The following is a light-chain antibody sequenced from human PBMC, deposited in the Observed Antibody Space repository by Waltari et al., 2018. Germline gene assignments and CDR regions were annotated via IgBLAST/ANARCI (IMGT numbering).Light chain of an antibody. CDR3: QQRRNWPLT. CDR2: DTS. CDR1: QSLSNY. J-gene: IGKJ4*01. V-gene: IGKV3-11*01. Sequence: DIVLTQSPATLSLSPGERATLSCRASQSLSNYLAWYQQKPGQAPRLLIYDTSNRATGIPARFSGSGFGTDFTLTISSLDPEDFAVYYCQQRRNWPLTFGGGTKVEIK.